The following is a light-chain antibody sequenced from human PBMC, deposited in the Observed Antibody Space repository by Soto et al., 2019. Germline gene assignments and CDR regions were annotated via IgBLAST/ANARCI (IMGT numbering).Light chain of an antibody. J-gene: IGKJ5*01. CDR3: QQSYDTPIT. CDR2: AAS. V-gene: IGKV1-39*01. CDR1: QRITPY. Sequence: DIPMTQAPYSLPSSVGDSVPITGLASQRITPYLNWYQQKPGQAPNLLIYAASSLQSGVPSRFSGSGSGTDFTLTSASLQPEDFATYYCQQSYDTPITVGQGTRLEIK.